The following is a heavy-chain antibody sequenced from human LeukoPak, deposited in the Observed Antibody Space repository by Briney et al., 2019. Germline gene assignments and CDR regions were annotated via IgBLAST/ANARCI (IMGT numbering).Heavy chain of an antibody. J-gene: IGHJ4*02. CDR3: AKAPPGLSLDS. CDR2: ISSSSNYI. Sequence: GGSLRLSCAASGFTFTSYSMNWVRQAPGKGLEWVSSISSSSNYIYYADSVKGRFTISRDNAKNSLYLQMNSLRAEDTAVYYCAKAPPGLSLDSWGQGTLVTVSS. D-gene: IGHD1-14*01. CDR1: GFTFTSYS. V-gene: IGHV3-21*01.